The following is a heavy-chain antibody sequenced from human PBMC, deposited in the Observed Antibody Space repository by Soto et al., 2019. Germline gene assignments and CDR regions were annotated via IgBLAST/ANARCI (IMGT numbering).Heavy chain of an antibody. J-gene: IGHJ3*02. D-gene: IGHD3-10*01. Sequence: GGSLRLSCAASGFTFSSYAMSWVRQAPGKGLEWVSDISGSGGSTYYADSVKGRFTISRDNSKNTLYLQMNSLRAEDTAVYYCAKGPLYYYGSGPWQDAFDIWGQGTMVTVSS. CDR1: GFTFSSYA. CDR2: ISGSGGST. CDR3: AKGPLYYYGSGPWQDAFDI. V-gene: IGHV3-23*01.